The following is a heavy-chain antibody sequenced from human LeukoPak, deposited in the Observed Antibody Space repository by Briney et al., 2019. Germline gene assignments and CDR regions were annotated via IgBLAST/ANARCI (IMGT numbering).Heavy chain of an antibody. J-gene: IGHJ4*02. Sequence: SVKVSCKASGGTFSSYAISWVRQAPGQGLEWMGGIIPIFGTANYAQKFQGRVTITADKSTSTAYMELSNLRSEDTAVYYCASSIAVVIPYYFDYWGQGTLVTVSS. CDR1: GGTFSSYA. CDR3: ASSIAVVIPYYFDY. V-gene: IGHV1-69*06. CDR2: IIPIFGTA. D-gene: IGHD6-19*01.